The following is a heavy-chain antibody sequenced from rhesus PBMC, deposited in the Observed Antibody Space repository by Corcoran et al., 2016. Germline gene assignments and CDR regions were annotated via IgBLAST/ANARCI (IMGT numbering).Heavy chain of an antibody. CDR3: ARDRLYSGLDA. CDR2: IYGSGSST. CDR1: GGSISSSY. Sequence: QLQLQESGPGLVKPSETLSLTCAVSGGSISSSYWSWIRQAPGKGQEWIGYIYGSGSSTSSNPSLKSRVTLAVDTSKNQLSLELSSVTAADTAVYYCARDRLYSGLDAWGQGVVVTVSS. D-gene: IGHD3-16*01. V-gene: IGHV4-169*02. J-gene: IGHJ6*01.